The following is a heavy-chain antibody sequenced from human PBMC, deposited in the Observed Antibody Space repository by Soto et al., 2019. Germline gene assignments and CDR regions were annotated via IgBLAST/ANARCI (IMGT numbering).Heavy chain of an antibody. CDR3: ASSIVVVTAIPGYYYYYGMDV. CDR2: IIPIFGTA. Sequence: QVQLVQSGAEVKKPGSSVKVSCKASGGTFSSYAISWVRQAPGQGLEVMGGIIPIFGTANYAQKFQGRVTITADESTSTAYMELSSLRSEDTAVYYCASSIVVVTAIPGYYYYYGMDVWGQGTTVTVSS. D-gene: IGHD2-21*02. CDR1: GGTFSSYA. V-gene: IGHV1-69*01. J-gene: IGHJ6*02.